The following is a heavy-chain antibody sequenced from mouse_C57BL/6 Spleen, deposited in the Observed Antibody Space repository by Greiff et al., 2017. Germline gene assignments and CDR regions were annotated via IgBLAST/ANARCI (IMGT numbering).Heavy chain of an antibody. Sequence: VQLQQSGAELARPGASVKLSCKASGYTFTSYGISWVKQRTGQGLEWIGEIYPRSGNTYYNEKFKGKATLTADKSSSTAYMELRSLTSEDSAVYFCARGDYDGGPFAYWGQGTLVTVSA. J-gene: IGHJ3*01. CDR2: IYPRSGNT. CDR1: GYTFTSYG. V-gene: IGHV1-81*01. CDR3: ARGDYDGGPFAY. D-gene: IGHD2-4*01.